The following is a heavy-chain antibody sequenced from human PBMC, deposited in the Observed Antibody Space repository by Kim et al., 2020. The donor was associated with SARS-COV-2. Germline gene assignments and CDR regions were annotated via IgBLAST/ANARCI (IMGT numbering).Heavy chain of an antibody. CDR3: ARVSGVHYYYYYGMDV. V-gene: IGHV4-39*07. J-gene: IGHJ6*02. D-gene: IGHD3-10*01. CDR2: IYYSGST. Sequence: SETLSLTCTVSGGSISSSSYYWGWIRQPPGKGLEWIGSIYYSGSTYYNPSLKSRVTISVDTSKNQFSLKLSSVTAADTAVYYCARVSGVHYYYYYGMDVWGQGTTVTVSS. CDR1: GGSISSSSYY.